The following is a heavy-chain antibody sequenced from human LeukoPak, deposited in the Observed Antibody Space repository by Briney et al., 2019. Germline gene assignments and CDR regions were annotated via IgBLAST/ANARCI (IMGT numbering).Heavy chain of an antibody. CDR2: IIPIFGTA. CDR1: GYTFTSYY. J-gene: IGHJ4*02. D-gene: IGHD6-13*01. V-gene: IGHV1-69*13. Sequence: SVKVSCKASGYTFTSYYMHWVRQAPGQGLEWMGGIIPIFGTANYAQKFQGRVTITADESTSTAYMELSSLRSEDTAVYYCASIESLMQQLPYFDYWGQGTLVTVSS. CDR3: ASIESLMQQLPYFDY.